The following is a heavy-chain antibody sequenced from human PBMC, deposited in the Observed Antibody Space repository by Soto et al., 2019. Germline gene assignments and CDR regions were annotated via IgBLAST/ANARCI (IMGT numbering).Heavy chain of an antibody. CDR3: ARHYCGSGMDV. J-gene: IGHJ6*02. CDR2: MYYGGST. Sequence: PSETLSLTCTVSGGSISSSSYYWGGIRQPPGKVLEWIVSMYYGGSTCYNPSLKGRVTVSVDTSNNEFSVKLGCVTAADTAVYYCARHYCGSGMDVWGQGTTVTVSS. D-gene: IGHD3-10*01. V-gene: IGHV4-39*01. CDR1: GGSISSSSYY.